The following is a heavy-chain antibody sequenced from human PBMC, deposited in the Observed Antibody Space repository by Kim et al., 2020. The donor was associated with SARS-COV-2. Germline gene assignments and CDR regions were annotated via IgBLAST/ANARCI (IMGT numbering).Heavy chain of an antibody. CDR2: ISWDSSLI. J-gene: IGHJ5*01. CDR1: GFTFRSYS. CDR3: VRVGRQLTQDNWFDC. Sequence: GGSLRLSCAASGFTFRSYSMDWVRQAPGKGPEWVAYISWDSSLIHYADSVKGRFTISRDNAEDSLFLQMNSLRDEDTAVYYCVRVGRQLTQDNWFDCWG. V-gene: IGHV3-48*02. D-gene: IGHD6-13*01.